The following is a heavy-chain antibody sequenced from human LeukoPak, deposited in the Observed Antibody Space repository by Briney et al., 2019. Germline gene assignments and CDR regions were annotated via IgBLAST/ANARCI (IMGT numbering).Heavy chain of an antibody. V-gene: IGHV1-69*06. D-gene: IGHD6-19*01. J-gene: IGHJ4*02. CDR3: ARARRIAVAGQYYFDY. Sequence: SVKVSCKASGYTFTSYGISWVRQAPGQGLEWMGGIIPIFGTANYAQKFQGRVTITADKSTSTAYMELSSLRSEDTAVYYCARARRIAVAGQYYFDYWGQGTLVTVSS. CDR2: IIPIFGTA. CDR1: GYTFTSYG.